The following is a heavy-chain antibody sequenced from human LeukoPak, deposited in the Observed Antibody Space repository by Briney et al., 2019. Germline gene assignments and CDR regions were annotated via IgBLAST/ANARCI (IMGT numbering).Heavy chain of an antibody. D-gene: IGHD5-18*01. CDR3: ARGEYSYGPGNIAQASPYYYYGMDV. CDR2: IIPIFGTA. J-gene: IGHJ6*04. CDR1: GGTFSSYA. Sequence: GASVKVSCKASGGTFSSYAISWVRQALGQGLEWMGGIIPIFGTANYAQKFQGRVTITADKSTSTAYMELSSLRSEDTAVYYCARGEYSYGPGNIAQASPYYYYGMDVWGKGTTVTVSS. V-gene: IGHV1-69*06.